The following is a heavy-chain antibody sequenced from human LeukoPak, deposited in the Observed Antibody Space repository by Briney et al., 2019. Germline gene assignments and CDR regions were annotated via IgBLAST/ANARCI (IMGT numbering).Heavy chain of an antibody. CDR1: GFTFSRYW. V-gene: IGHV3-7*04. J-gene: IGHJ4*02. CDR3: ARDRGYSTFDF. Sequence: GGSLRLSCAASGFTFSRYWMSWVRQAPGKGLEWVANMDQDGSEKNYVDSVKGRFTISRDNAKSSLFLQMNSLRVEDTAMYYCARDRGYSTFDFWGRGTLVTVSS. CDR2: MDQDGSEK. D-gene: IGHD5-24*01.